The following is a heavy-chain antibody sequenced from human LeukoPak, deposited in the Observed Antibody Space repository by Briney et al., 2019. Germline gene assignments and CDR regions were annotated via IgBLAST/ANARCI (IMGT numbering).Heavy chain of an antibody. Sequence: SGTLSLTCAVSGGSIISSNWWSWVRQPPGKGLEWIGEIYHSGSTNYNSSLKSRVTISVDKSKNQFSLKLSSVTAADTAVYYCARGSQWLRFPYYFDYWGQGTLVTVSS. CDR3: ARGSQWLRFPYYFDY. CDR2: IYHSGST. V-gene: IGHV4-4*02. J-gene: IGHJ4*02. D-gene: IGHD5-12*01. CDR1: GGSIISSNW.